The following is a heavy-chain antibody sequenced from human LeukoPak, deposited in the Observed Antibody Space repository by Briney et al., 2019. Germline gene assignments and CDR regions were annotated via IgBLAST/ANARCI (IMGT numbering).Heavy chain of an antibody. V-gene: IGHV1-2*02. CDR1: GYTFTGYY. CDR3: ARVGCTNGVRYTTRWATGAREPWSY. D-gene: IGHD2-8*01. CDR2: INPNSGGT. Sequence: ASVKVSCKASGYTFTGYYMHWVRQAPGQGLEWMGWINPNSGGTNYAQKFQGRVTMTRDTSISTAYMELSRLRSDDTAVYYCARVGCTNGVRYTTRWATGAREPWSYWGQGTLVTVSS. J-gene: IGHJ4*02.